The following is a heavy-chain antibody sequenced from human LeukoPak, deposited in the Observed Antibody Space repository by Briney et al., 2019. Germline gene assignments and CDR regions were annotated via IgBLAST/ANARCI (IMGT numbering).Heavy chain of an antibody. CDR3: AKSYGGNSFWYFGL. Sequence: GGSLRLSCEASGFTFNSHAMNWVRQAPGKGLEWVSLISPSGGRTFYADSVKGRFTISRDSSKDTVYFHMNSLRAEDTAVYYCAKSYGGNSFWYFGLWGRGTLVTVSS. J-gene: IGHJ2*01. D-gene: IGHD4-23*01. CDR2: ISPSGGRT. CDR1: GFTFNSHA. V-gene: IGHV3-23*01.